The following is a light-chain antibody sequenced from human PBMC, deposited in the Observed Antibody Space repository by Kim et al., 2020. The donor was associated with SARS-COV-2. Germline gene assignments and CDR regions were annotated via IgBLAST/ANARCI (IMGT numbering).Light chain of an antibody. CDR2: VNSNGSH. V-gene: IGLV4-69*01. J-gene: IGLJ3*02. CDR1: SAHPAYP. CDR3: QTWGSDSWV. Sequence: SVQLTCTLRSAHPAYPNTWHQEQPGKGPRYLMKVNSNGSHRKGDDIPDRFTGSSSGTERYLTISSLQSDDEADYYCQTWGSDSWVFGGGTQLTVL.